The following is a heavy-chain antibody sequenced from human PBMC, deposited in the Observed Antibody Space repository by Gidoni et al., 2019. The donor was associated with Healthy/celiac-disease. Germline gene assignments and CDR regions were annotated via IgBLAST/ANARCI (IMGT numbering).Heavy chain of an antibody. J-gene: IGHJ4*02. V-gene: IGHV1-8*01. CDR2: MNPNSGNT. D-gene: IGHD3-10*01. CDR3: ARVLLWFGEYHPYYFDY. CDR1: GYTFTSYD. Sequence: QVQLVQSGAEVKKPGASVKVSCKASGYTFTSYDINWVRQATGQGLEWMGWMNPNSGNTGYAQKFQGRVTMTRNTSISTAYMGLSSLRSEDTAVYYCARVLLWFGEYHPYYFDYWGQGTLVTVSS.